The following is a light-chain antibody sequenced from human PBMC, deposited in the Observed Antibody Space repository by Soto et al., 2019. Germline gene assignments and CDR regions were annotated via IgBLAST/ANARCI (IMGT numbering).Light chain of an antibody. CDR2: GAS. Sequence: EIVLTQSPGTLSLSPGERATLSCRASQSVSSSYLAWYQQKPGQAPRLLIYGASSRATSIPDRFSGSGSGTDFTLTISRLEPEDFAVYYCQQYGSSPFTFGGGTKVDIK. V-gene: IGKV3-20*01. J-gene: IGKJ4*01. CDR3: QQYGSSPFT. CDR1: QSVSSSY.